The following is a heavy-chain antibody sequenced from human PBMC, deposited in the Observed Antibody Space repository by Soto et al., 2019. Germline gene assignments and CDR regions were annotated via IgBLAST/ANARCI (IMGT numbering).Heavy chain of an antibody. CDR3: AREHSSSSWYFDY. Sequence: ASVKVSSKASGYTLTSYAMHWVRQSPGQRLEWMGWINAGNGNTKYSQKFQGRVTITRDTSASTAYMELSSLRSEDTAVYYCAREHSSSSWYFDYRGQGTLVTVSS. D-gene: IGHD6-13*01. CDR1: GYTLTSYA. CDR2: INAGNGNT. J-gene: IGHJ4*02. V-gene: IGHV1-3*01.